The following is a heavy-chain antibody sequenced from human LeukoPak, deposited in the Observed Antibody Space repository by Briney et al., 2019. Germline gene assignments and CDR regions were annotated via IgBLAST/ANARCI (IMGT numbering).Heavy chain of an antibody. V-gene: IGHV4-34*01. D-gene: IGHD6-6*01. J-gene: IGHJ3*02. CDR1: GGSFSGYY. CDR2: INHSGST. CDR3: ARPGIAARPGLDAFDI. Sequence: SETLSLTCAVYGGSFSGYYWSWIRQLPGKGLEWIGEINHSGSTNYNPSLKSRVTISVDTSKNQFSLKLSSVTAADTAVYYCARPGIAARPGLDAFDIWGQGTMVTVSS.